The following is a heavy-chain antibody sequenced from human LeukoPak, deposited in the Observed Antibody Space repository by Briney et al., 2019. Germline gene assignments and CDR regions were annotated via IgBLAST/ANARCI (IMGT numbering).Heavy chain of an antibody. V-gene: IGHV3-15*01. D-gene: IGHD2-15*01. J-gene: IGHJ4*02. CDR3: ANQCGGGCSFDY. CDR1: GFTFSDAW. CDR2: IQSKTDGGTT. Sequence: GGSLRLSCAASGFTFSDAWMTWVRQAPGKGLEYVGLIQSKTDGGTTASATPVKGRFTISRDDSKNTLYLQINSLRAGDTALYYCANQCGGGCSFDYWGQGTLVTVYS.